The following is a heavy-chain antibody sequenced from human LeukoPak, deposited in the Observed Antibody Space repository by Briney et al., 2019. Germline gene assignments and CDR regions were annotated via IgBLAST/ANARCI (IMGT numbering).Heavy chain of an antibody. J-gene: IGHJ4*02. CDR1: GGSISSGSYY. CDR3: ARLCPPYYYDSSGYYSTDY. V-gene: IGHV4-61*02. D-gene: IGHD3-22*01. CDR2: IYTSGST. Sequence: SQTLSLTCTVSGGSISSGSYYWSWIRQPAGKGLEWIGRIYTSGSTNYNPSLKSRVTMSVDTSKNQFSLKLSSVTAADTAVYYCARLCPPYYYDSSGYYSTDYWGQGTLVTVSS.